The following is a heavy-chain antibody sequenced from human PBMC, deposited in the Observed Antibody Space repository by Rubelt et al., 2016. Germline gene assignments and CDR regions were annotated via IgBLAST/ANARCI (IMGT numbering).Heavy chain of an antibody. CDR3: VFDF. CDR1: GFTFSSYS. Sequence: EVQLVESGGGLVKPGGSLRLSCAASGFTFSSYSMNWVRQAPGKGLELVSALSGSGGSTYYADSVKGRFTSSRDNSRNTLYLQMNILRAEDTALYYCVFDFWGQGTRVTVSS. J-gene: IGHJ4*02. CDR2: LSGSGGST. V-gene: IGHV3-23*04.